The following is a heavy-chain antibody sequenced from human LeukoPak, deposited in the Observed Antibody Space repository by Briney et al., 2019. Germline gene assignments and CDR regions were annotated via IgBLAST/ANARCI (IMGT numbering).Heavy chain of an antibody. Sequence: MTSETLSLTCTVSGYSISSGYLWGWIRQPPGKGLEWIGSIDGSGSSYYNPSLKSRVTISVDTSKNQFSLKLSSVTAADTAVYYCARMGRRRDGYNFKPWYFDYWGQGTLVTVSS. J-gene: IGHJ4*02. D-gene: IGHD5-24*01. V-gene: IGHV4-38-2*02. CDR2: IDGSGSS. CDR3: ARMGRRRDGYNFKPWYFDY. CDR1: GYSISSGYL.